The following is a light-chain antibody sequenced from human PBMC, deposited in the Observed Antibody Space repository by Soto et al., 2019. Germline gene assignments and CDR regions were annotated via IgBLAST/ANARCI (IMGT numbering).Light chain of an antibody. CDR2: GTS. V-gene: IGKV3-20*01. Sequence: EIVLTQSPGTLSLSPGERATLPCRASQSVTGSYLAWYQQKPGQAPRLLIYGTSSRATGIPDRFSGSGSGTDFTLTISRLEPEDFAVYYCHEYSSSRTFGQGTKLEIK. J-gene: IGKJ2*01. CDR1: QSVTGSY. CDR3: HEYSSSRT.